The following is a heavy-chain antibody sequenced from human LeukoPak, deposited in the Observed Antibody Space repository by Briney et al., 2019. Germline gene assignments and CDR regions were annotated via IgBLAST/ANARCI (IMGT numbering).Heavy chain of an antibody. J-gene: IGHJ4*02. CDR2: INHSGST. CDR1: GGSFSGYY. CDR3: ARGKWLRLYYFDY. D-gene: IGHD5-12*01. Sequence: SETLSLTCAVYGGSFSGYYWSWIRQPPGKGLEWIGEINHSGSTNYNPSLKSRVTISVDPSKNQFSLKLSSVTAADTAVYYCARGKWLRLYYFDYWGQGTLVTVSS. V-gene: IGHV4-34*01.